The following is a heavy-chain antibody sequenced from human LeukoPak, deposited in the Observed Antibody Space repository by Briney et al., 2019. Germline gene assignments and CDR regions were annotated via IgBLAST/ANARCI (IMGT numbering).Heavy chain of an antibody. CDR1: GGSISSYY. CDR2: IYTSGST. Sequence: SSETLSLTCTVSGGSISSYYWSWIRQPAGKGLEWIGRIYTSGSTNYNPSLKSRVTMSVDTSKNQFSLKLSSVTAADTAVYYCARGRRHDSSGYYPKNGNWFDPWGQGTLVTVSS. V-gene: IGHV4-4*07. J-gene: IGHJ5*02. CDR3: ARGRRHDSSGYYPKNGNWFDP. D-gene: IGHD3-22*01.